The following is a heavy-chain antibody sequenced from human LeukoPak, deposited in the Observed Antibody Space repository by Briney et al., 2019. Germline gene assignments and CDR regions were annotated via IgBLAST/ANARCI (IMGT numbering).Heavy chain of an antibody. CDR2: IKRKTEGGTT. Sequence: GGSWSSPWEAFGFPLGKAWRTWVRQAPGKGLEWFGGIKRKTEGGTTDYAAPVKGRFTISRDDSKNTLYLQMNSLKTEDTAVYYCTTTNPYYDFWSGYYWSADYYGMDVWGQGTTVTVSS. CDR1: GFPLGKAW. D-gene: IGHD3-3*01. CDR3: TTTNPYYDFWSGYYWSADYYGMDV. V-gene: IGHV3-15*07. J-gene: IGHJ6*02.